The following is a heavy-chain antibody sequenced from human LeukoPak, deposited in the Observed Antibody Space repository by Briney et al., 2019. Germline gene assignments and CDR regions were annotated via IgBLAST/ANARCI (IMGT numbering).Heavy chain of an antibody. V-gene: IGHV1-69*05. J-gene: IGHJ4*02. CDR1: GGTFSSYA. D-gene: IGHD3-10*01. Sequence: ASVKVSCKASGGTFSSYAISWVRQAPGQGLEWMGGIIPIFGTANYAQKFQGRVTITTDESTSTAYMELSSLRSEDTAVYYCARGYYGSGSYGYWGQGTLVTVSS. CDR2: IIPIFGTA. CDR3: ARGYYGSGSYGY.